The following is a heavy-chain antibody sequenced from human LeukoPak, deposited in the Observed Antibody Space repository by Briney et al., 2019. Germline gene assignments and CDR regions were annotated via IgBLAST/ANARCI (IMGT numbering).Heavy chain of an antibody. CDR2: IRYDGSNK. CDR1: GFTFSSYG. Sequence: GGSLRLSCAASGFTFSSYGIHWVRQAPGKGLEWVAFIRYDGSNKYYADSVKGRFTISRDNSKTTLYLQMNSLRTEDTAVYYCAKDTYYYDSSGDRVSDYWGQGTLVTVSS. CDR3: AKDTYYYDSSGDRVSDY. J-gene: IGHJ4*02. V-gene: IGHV3-30*02. D-gene: IGHD3-22*01.